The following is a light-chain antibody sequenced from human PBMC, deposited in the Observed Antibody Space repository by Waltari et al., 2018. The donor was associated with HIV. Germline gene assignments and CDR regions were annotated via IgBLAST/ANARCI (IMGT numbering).Light chain of an antibody. J-gene: IGKJ2*01. CDR1: QTISSS. CDR2: KAS. V-gene: IGKV1-5*03. Sequence: DLAMTQSPSTLPLSLGDRVTITCRASQTISSSLAWYQQRPGTAPKLLIYKASSLEDGVPSRFSGSGSGTEFTLTISSLQPDDIAVYFCQQYSAFPFTFGQGTKLEI. CDR3: QQYSAFPFT.